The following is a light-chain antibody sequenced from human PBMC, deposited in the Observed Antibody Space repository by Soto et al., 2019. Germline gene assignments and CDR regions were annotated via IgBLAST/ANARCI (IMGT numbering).Light chain of an antibody. CDR1: QSVSSSY. Sequence: EIVLTQSPGTLSLSPGERATLSCRASQSVSSSYLAWYQQKPGQAPRLLIYGASSRATGIPDRFSGSGSGTDFTLTISKLEPKDFAVYYCQQYATSPLTFGGGTKVEIK. CDR2: GAS. CDR3: QQYATSPLT. J-gene: IGKJ4*01. V-gene: IGKV3-20*01.